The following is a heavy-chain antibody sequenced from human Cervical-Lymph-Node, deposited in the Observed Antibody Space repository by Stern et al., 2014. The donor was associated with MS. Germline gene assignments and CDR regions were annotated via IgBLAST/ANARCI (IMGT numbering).Heavy chain of an antibody. CDR2: IYYSGST. J-gene: IGHJ4*02. V-gene: IGHV4-59*01. D-gene: IGHD3-22*01. CDR1: GGSISSYY. Sequence: QVQLQESGPGLVKPSETLSLTCTVSGGSISSYYWSWIRQPPGKGLEWIGYIYYSGSTNYNPSLKSRVTISVDTSKNQFSLKLSSVTAADTAVYYCARATYYYDSSGYYYYFDYWGQGTLVTVSS. CDR3: ARATYYYDSSGYYYYFDY.